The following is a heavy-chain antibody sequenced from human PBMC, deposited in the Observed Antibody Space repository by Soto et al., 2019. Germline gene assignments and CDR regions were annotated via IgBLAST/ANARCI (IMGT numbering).Heavy chain of an antibody. CDR1: GYTFTSYY. CDR3: ATWVGYYYGSGSLGKYFDY. V-gene: IGHV1-46*03. CDR2: INPSGGST. Sequence: QVQLVQSGAEVKKPGASVKVSCKASGYTFTSYYMHWVRQAPGQGLEWMGIINPSGGSTSYAQKFQGRVTMTRDTSTSTVYMELSSLRSEDTAVYYCATWVGYYYGSGSLGKYFDYWGQGTLVTVSS. J-gene: IGHJ4*02. D-gene: IGHD3-10*01.